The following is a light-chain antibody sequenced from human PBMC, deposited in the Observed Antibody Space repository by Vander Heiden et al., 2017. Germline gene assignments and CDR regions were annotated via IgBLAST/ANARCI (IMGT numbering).Light chain of an antibody. J-gene: IGKJ4*01. CDR3: QHYHKWPHT. CDR1: QSISYP. CDR2: DAS. Sequence: EIVLTQSPVTLSVSTGERVTLSCRAGQSISYPLGWYQHQPGQSPRLLIYDASTRATGIPARFSGSGSGTEFTLTISSLQAEDFAVYYCQHYHKWPHTFGGGTRVEIK. V-gene: IGKV3-15*01.